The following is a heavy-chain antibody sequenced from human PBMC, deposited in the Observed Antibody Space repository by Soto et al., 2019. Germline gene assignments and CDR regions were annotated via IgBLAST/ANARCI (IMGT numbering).Heavy chain of an antibody. J-gene: IGHJ4*02. Sequence: EVQLVESGGGLVQPGGSLRLSCAASGFTFSSYRMNWVRQAPGKGLEWVSYISSSSSTIYYADSVKGRFTISRDNAKNSLYLQMKSLRAEDTAVYYCARANYYGSPGDFDYWGQGTLVTVSS. CDR2: ISSSSSTI. CDR1: GFTFSSYR. D-gene: IGHD3-10*01. V-gene: IGHV3-48*01. CDR3: ARANYYGSPGDFDY.